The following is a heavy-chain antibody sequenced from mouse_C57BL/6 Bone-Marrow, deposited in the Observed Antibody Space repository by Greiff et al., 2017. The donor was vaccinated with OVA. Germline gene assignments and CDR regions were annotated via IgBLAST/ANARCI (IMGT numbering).Heavy chain of an antibody. V-gene: IGHV1-19*01. CDR1: GYTFTDYY. CDR2: INPYNGGT. CDR3: ASFYYYGSAPY. Sequence: EVQLQQSGPVLVKPGASVKMSCKASGYTFTDYYMNWVQQSHGKSLEWIGVINPYNGGTSSNQKFKGKATLTVDKSSSTAYMELNSLTSEDSAVYYCASFYYYGSAPYWGQGTLVTVSA. J-gene: IGHJ3*01. D-gene: IGHD1-1*01.